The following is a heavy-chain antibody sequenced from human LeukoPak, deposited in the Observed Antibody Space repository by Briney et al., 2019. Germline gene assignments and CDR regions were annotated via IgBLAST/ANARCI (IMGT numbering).Heavy chain of an antibody. Sequence: GESLKISCKGSGYSFTSYWIGWVRQMPGQGLEWMGIIFPGDSDTRYSPFFQGQVTISADKSISTAYLQWSSLKASDTAIYYCASEYCSGGNCYSDYWGQGTLVTVSS. CDR2: IFPGDSDT. J-gene: IGHJ4*02. CDR1: GYSFTSYW. V-gene: IGHV5-51*01. CDR3: ASEYCSGGNCYSDY. D-gene: IGHD2-15*01.